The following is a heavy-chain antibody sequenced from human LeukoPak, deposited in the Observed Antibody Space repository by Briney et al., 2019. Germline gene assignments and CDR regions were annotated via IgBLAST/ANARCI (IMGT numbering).Heavy chain of an antibody. CDR2: IGGNGVST. V-gene: IGHV3-23*01. CDR3: ARPPSLRFLEWWSFGF. D-gene: IGHD3-3*01. CDR1: GSTFSSYA. J-gene: IGHJ4*02. Sequence: PGGSLRLSCAASGSTFSSYAMSWVRQAPGKGLEWVSGIGGNGVSTYYADSVKGRFTVSRDNSKNTLYLQMNSLRAEDTALYYCARPPSLRFLEWWSFGFWGQGTLVTVSS.